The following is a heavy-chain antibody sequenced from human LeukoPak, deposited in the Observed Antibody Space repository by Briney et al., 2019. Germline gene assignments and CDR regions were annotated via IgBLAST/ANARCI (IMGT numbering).Heavy chain of an antibody. CDR2: IYHSGSP. D-gene: IGHD1-1*01. Sequence: SETLSLTCAVYGGSISSNNWWGWVRQPPGEGLGWIGEIYHSGSPNYNPSLKSRVTISVDKSRNHFSLNLSSVTAADTAVYYCARVNINNWHSCDYWGQGTLVTVSS. CDR1: GGSISSNNW. CDR3: ARVNINNWHSCDY. V-gene: IGHV4-4*02. J-gene: IGHJ4*02.